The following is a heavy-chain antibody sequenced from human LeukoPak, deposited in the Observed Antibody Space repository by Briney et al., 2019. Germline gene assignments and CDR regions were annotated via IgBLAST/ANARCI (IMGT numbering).Heavy chain of an antibody. V-gene: IGHV1-69*06. Sequence: SVKVSCKASGGTFSSYAISWVRQAPGQGLEWMGGIIPIFGTANYAQKLQGRVTITADKSTSTAYMELSSLRSEDTAVYYCARRGYCSSTSCSLYYYGMDVWGKGTTVTVSS. CDR2: IIPIFGTA. CDR3: ARRGYCSSTSCSLYYYGMDV. D-gene: IGHD2-2*03. J-gene: IGHJ6*04. CDR1: GGTFSSYA.